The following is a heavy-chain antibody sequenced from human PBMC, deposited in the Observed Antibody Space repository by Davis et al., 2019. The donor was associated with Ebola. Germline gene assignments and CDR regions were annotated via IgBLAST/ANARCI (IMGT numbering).Heavy chain of an antibody. CDR2: ISYDGSNK. V-gene: IGHV3-30*04. D-gene: IGHD2-21*01. Sequence: PGGSLRLSCVASGFTFSGYAMHRVRQAPGKGLEWVAVISYDGSNKYYADSVKGRFTISRDNSQNTLSLQMNSLRAEDTAVYYCAKAGHCGNCCSFDSWGQGTLVTVSS. CDR1: GFTFSGYA. J-gene: IGHJ4*02. CDR3: AKAGHCGNCCSFDS.